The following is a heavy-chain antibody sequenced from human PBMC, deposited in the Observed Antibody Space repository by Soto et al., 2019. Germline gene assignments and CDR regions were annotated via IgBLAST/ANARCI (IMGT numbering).Heavy chain of an antibody. D-gene: IGHD3-22*01. CDR1: GFGFSSYA. CDR2: ISGGGLST. Sequence: GGSLRLSCAASGFGFSSYAMSWVRQAPGKGLEWVSAISGGGLSTYYADSVKGRFTISRDNSKNTLYLQMNSLRADDTAVYYCAKELYYDNSPGGQGTLVTVSS. CDR3: AKELYYDNSP. V-gene: IGHV3-23*01. J-gene: IGHJ4*02.